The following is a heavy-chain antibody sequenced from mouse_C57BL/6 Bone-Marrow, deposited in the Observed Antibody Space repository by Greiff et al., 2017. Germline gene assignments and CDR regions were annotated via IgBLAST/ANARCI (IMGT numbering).Heavy chain of an antibody. V-gene: IGHV1-59*01. Sequence: QVQLQQPGAELVRPGTSVKLSCKASGYTFTSYWMHWVKQRPGQGLEWIGVIDPSDSYTNYNQKFKGKAALTVDTSSSTAYMQLSSLTAEDSAVDYCASICFYAMDYWGQGTSVTVAS. J-gene: IGHJ4*01. CDR3: ASICFYAMDY. CDR1: GYTFTSYW. CDR2: IDPSDSYT.